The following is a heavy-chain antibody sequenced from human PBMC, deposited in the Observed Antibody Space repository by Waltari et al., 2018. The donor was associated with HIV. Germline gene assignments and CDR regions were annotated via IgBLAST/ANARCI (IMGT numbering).Heavy chain of an antibody. CDR3: ARGDRSQTGYCSGGSCNLYYYYGMDV. Sequence: EVQLVESGGGLVQPGGSLRLSCAASGFIFSDYDMHWVRQVPGKGLEWVSGIGTAGDTYYPGSVKGRFSISREKAKNSLYLQMNSLRAGDTAVYYCARGDRSQTGYCSGGSCNLYYYYGMDVWGRGTTVTVFS. V-gene: IGHV3-13*01. J-gene: IGHJ6*02. CDR1: GFIFSDYD. CDR2: IGTAGDT. D-gene: IGHD2-15*01.